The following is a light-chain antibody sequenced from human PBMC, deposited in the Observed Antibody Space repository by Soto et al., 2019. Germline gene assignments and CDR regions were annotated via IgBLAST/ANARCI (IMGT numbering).Light chain of an antibody. CDR2: SND. V-gene: IGLV1-44*01. J-gene: IGLJ3*02. CDR3: AAWDDSLNGGV. Sequence: QSVLTQPPSASGTPGQRVTISCSGSSSNIGRNTVNWYQQLPGTAPKLLIYSNDQRPSGVPDRFSGSKSGTSASLAISGLQSEDEADYYCAAWDDSLNGGVFGGGTQLTVL. CDR1: SSNIGRNT.